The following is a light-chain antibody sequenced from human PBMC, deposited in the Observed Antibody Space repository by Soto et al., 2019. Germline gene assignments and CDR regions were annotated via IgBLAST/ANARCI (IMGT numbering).Light chain of an antibody. J-gene: IGKJ3*01. Sequence: IVLTQSPGTLSLSPGERATLSCRASQSVSSNSLAWYHQKPGQAPRLLIFGASSRATGIPDRFSGSGSGTDFTLTISRLEPEDFAVYDWQQYGSSPLVTFGPGTKVDI. CDR2: GAS. CDR3: QQYGSSPLVT. V-gene: IGKV3-20*01. CDR1: QSVSSNS.